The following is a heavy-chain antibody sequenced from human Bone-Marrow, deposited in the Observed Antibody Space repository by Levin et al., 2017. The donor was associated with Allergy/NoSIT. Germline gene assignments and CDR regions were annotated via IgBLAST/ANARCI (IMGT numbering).Heavy chain of an antibody. V-gene: IGHV3-11*01. Sequence: PGGSLRLSCAASGFTFSDYYMTWIRQAPGKGLEWLSYISFSGSPTYYADSVKGRFTISRDNAENSLFLQMNSLRAEDTAVYYCARWDYASTRGMDGWGQGTTVTVSS. CDR2: ISFSGSPT. J-gene: IGHJ6*02. D-gene: IGHD2-2*01. CDR3: ARWDYASTRGMDG. CDR1: GFTFSDYY.